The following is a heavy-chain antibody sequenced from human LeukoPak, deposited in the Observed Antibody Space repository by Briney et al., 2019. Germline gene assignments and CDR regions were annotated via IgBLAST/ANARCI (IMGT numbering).Heavy chain of an antibody. V-gene: IGHV3-7*01. Sequence: GGSLRHSCAASGLTFSSYWMTWVRQGPGKGLEWVATISPDGNRENYVDSVKGRFSISGDNAKNSLFLQMRSLRAEDTAMYYCASTFLYCSSGTCALGGQGTLVTVSS. CDR1: GLTFSSYW. CDR2: ISPDGNRE. J-gene: IGHJ4*01. CDR3: ASTFLYCSSGTCAL. D-gene: IGHD2-15*01.